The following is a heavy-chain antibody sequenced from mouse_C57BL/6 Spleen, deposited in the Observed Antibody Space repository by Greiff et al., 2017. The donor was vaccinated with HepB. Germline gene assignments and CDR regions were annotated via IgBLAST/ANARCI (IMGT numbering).Heavy chain of an antibody. V-gene: IGHV1-81*01. D-gene: IGHD1-1*01. Sequence: QVQLQQSGAELARPGASVKLSCKASGYTFTSYGISWVKQRTGQGLEWIGEIYPRSGNTYYNEKFKGKATLTADKSSSTAYMELRSLTSEDSAVYFCAETTVVPACYAMDYWGQGTSVTVSS. CDR2: IYPRSGNT. CDR1: GYTFTSYG. CDR3: AETTVVPACYAMDY. J-gene: IGHJ4*01.